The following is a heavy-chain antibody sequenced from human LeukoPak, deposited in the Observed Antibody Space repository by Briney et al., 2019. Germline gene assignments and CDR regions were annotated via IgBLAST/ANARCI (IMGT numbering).Heavy chain of an antibody. CDR1: GGTFSSYA. CDR2: IIPILGIA. Sequence: ASVKVSCKASGGTFSSYAISWVRQAPGQGLEWMGRIIPILGIANYAQKFQGRVTITADKSTSTAYMELSSLRSEDTAVYYCAREGSGSSGSDYWGQGTLVTVSS. V-gene: IGHV1-69*04. D-gene: IGHD1-26*01. CDR3: AREGSGSSGSDY. J-gene: IGHJ4*02.